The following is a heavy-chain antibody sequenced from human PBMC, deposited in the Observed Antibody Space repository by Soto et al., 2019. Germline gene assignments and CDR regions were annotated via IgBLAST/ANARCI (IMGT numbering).Heavy chain of an antibody. CDR2: IYYSGST. D-gene: IGHD3-3*01. CDR3: ARASYDFWSGYSPQEIYNWFDP. Sequence: SETLSLTCTVSGGSISSGGYYWSWIRQHPGKGLEWIGYIYYSGSTYYNPSLKSRVTISVDTSKNQFSLKLSSVTAADTAVYYCARASYDFWSGYSPQEIYNWFDPWGQGTLVTVSS. V-gene: IGHV4-31*03. CDR1: GGSISSGGYY. J-gene: IGHJ5*02.